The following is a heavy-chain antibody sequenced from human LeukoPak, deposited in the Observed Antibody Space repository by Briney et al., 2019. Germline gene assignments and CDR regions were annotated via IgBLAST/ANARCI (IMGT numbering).Heavy chain of an antibody. Sequence: GGSLRLSCAASGFTFSTYWMSWVRQAPGKGLEWVAKIKQDGSEKYYVDSVKGRFTISRDNAKNSLYLQMNSLRAEDTALYYCAKNYGDYLSAFDIWGQGTMVTVSS. D-gene: IGHD4-17*01. CDR1: GFTFSTYW. CDR3: AKNYGDYLSAFDI. J-gene: IGHJ3*02. CDR2: IKQDGSEK. V-gene: IGHV3-7*03.